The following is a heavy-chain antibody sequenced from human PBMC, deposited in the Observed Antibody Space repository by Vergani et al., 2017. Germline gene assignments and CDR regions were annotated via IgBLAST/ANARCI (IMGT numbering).Heavy chain of an antibody. CDR1: GGSISSYY. CDR3: ARGDRGTSDY. Sequence: QVQLQESGPGLVKPSETLSLTCTVSGGSISSYYWSWIRQPPGKGLEWIGYIYYSGSTNYNPSLKSRVTISVDTSKNQFSLKLSSVTAADTAVYYCARGDRGTSDYWGQGTLVTVSS. J-gene: IGHJ4*02. CDR2: IYYSGST. D-gene: IGHD1-1*01. V-gene: IGHV4-59*01.